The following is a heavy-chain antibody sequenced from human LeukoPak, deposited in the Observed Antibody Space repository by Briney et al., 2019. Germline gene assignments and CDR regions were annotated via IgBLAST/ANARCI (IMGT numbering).Heavy chain of an antibody. D-gene: IGHD3-16*01. CDR3: VRGSTLRHYQY. J-gene: IGHJ4*02. CDR1: GGSISSTTYY. Sequence: KPSETLSLTCTASGGSISSTTYYWGWIRRPPGKGLEWIGSIYYSGSTYYNPSLKSRTTVSVDTSKNQFSLTLSSVTAADTAVYYCVRGSTLRHYQYWGQGTLVTVSS. CDR2: IYYSGST. V-gene: IGHV4-39*01.